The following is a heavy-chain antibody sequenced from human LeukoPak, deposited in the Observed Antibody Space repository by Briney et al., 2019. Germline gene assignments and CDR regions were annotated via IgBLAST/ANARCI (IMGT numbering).Heavy chain of an antibody. Sequence: GASVKVSCKASGGTFSSEAISWVRQAPGQGLERMGGIIPIFGTANYAQKFQGRVTITTDESTSTAYMEVSSLRSEDTAVYYCGRKAGDCGGGSCYSIDYWGQGTLVTVSS. CDR1: GGTFSSEA. CDR2: IIPIFGTA. V-gene: IGHV1-69*05. J-gene: IGHJ4*02. CDR3: GRKAGDCGGGSCYSIDY. D-gene: IGHD2-15*01.